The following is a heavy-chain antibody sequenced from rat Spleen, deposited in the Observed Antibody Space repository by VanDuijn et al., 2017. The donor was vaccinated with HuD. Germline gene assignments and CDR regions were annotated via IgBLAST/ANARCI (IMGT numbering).Heavy chain of an antibody. CDR2: MWNGGTT. Sequence: QVQLKESGPGLVQPSQTLSLTCTVSGFSLTRNSVHWVRQPPGKGLEWIGAMWNGGTTDYNSARKSRLSISRDTSKSQVLLKMYSLQTEDTAIYFCTREGHTMDRATYWFAYCGQGTRVTVSS. D-gene: IGHD1-9*01. J-gene: IGHJ3*01. CDR1: GFSLTRNS. CDR3: TREGHTMDRATYWFAY. V-gene: IGHV2-15*01.